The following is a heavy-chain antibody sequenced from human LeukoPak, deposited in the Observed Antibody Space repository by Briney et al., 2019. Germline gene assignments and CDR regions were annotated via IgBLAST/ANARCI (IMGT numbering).Heavy chain of an antibody. CDR3: AKDFPASCRGDCYFVY. J-gene: IGHJ4*02. CDR2: ISYDGSNK. Sequence: SCKASGYTFTGYYMHWVRQAPGKGLEWVAVISYDGSNKYYADSVKGRFTISRDNSKNTLYLQMNSLRAEDTAVYYCAKDFPASCRGDCYFVYWGQGTLVTVSP. D-gene: IGHD2-21*02. V-gene: IGHV3-30*18. CDR1: GYTFTGYY.